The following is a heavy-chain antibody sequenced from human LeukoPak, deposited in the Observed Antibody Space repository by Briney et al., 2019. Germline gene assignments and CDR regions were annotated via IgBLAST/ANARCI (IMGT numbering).Heavy chain of an antibody. D-gene: IGHD3-22*01. CDR3: ARTYYYDTVLLDY. J-gene: IGHJ4*02. CDR2: INSDGINT. V-gene: IGHV3-74*01. CDR1: GFTFSNYW. Sequence: GGSLRLSCAASGFTFSNYWMHWVRQAPGKGLVWVSRINSDGINTSYADSVKGRFTISRDNSKNTLYLQMNSLRAEDTAVYYCARTYYYDTVLLDYWGQGTLVTVSS.